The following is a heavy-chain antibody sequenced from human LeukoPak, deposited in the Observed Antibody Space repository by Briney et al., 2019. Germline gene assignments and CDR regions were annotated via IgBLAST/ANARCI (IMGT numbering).Heavy chain of an antibody. CDR2: IKSDGSEK. CDR1: GFIFSNYG. CDR3: VKEVSFGEMGGDI. J-gene: IGHJ4*02. V-gene: IGHV3-30*02. D-gene: IGHD3-16*01. Sequence: GGSLRLSCAASGFIFSNYGMHWVRQAPGKGLEWVTFIKSDGSEKDYADSVKGRFTISRDNSKSTLYLQMNSLRAEDMALYHCVKEVSFGEMGGDIWGQGTLVTVSS.